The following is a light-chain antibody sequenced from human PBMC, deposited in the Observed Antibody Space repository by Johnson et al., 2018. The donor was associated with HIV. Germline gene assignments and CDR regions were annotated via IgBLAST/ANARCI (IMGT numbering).Light chain of an antibody. V-gene: IGLV1-51*02. J-gene: IGLJ1*01. Sequence: QPVLTQPPSVSAAPGQKVTISCSGSSSNIGNNYVSWYQQLPGTAPKLLIYENDKRPSGIPDRFSGSKSGTSDTLDITGLQTGDEPDYYCGTWASSLSAVPFGTGTKVTVL. CDR1: SSNIGNNY. CDR2: END. CDR3: GTWASSLSAVP.